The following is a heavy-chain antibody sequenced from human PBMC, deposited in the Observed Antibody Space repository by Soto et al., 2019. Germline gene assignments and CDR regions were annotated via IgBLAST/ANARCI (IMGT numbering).Heavy chain of an antibody. Sequence: PTLSLTCVISGDSVSSNSAGWNWIRQSPSRGLEWLGRTYYKSKWNNDYALSVKSRITINPDTSKNQFSLHLYSVTPEDTAVYYCTGITWFRGMDVWGQGTPVTVSS. J-gene: IGHJ6*02. CDR2: TYYKSKWNN. CDR3: TGITWFRGMDV. CDR1: GDSVSSNSAG. V-gene: IGHV6-1*01. D-gene: IGHD3-10*01.